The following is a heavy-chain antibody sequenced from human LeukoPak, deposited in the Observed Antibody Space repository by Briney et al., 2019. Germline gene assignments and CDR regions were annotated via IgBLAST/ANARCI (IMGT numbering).Heavy chain of an antibody. CDR1: GYTFTGYY. Sequence: ASVKVSCKASGYTFTGYYMHWVRQAPGQGLEWMGWINPNSGGTNYAQKLQGRVTMTTDTSTSTAYMELRSLRSDDTAVYYCARVRPYCSGGSCHAAGWFDPWGQGTLVTVSS. CDR3: ARVRPYCSGGSCHAAGWFDP. CDR2: INPNSGGT. J-gene: IGHJ5*02. D-gene: IGHD2-15*01. V-gene: IGHV1-2*02.